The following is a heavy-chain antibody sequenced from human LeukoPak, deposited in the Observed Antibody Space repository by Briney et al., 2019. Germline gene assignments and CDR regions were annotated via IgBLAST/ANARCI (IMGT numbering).Heavy chain of an antibody. D-gene: IGHD2/OR15-2a*01. CDR1: GFTVSSSY. J-gene: IGHJ4*02. Sequence: QPGGSLRLSCGASGFTVSSSYMNWVRQAPWKGLEWVSVIYTGGSTYSAGSVKGRFTISRDNSKNTLYLQMNSLRAEDTAVYYCARDANKKNYFDCWGQGTLVTVSS. CDR3: ARDANKKNYFDC. V-gene: IGHV3-53*01. CDR2: IYTGGST.